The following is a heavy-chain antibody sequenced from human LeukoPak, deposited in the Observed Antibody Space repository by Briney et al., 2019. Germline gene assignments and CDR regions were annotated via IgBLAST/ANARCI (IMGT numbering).Heavy chain of an antibody. D-gene: IGHD3-10*01. V-gene: IGHV4-31*03. Sequence: SEALSLTCTVSGGSISSGGYYWSWIRQHPAKGLEWIGYIYYSGSTYYNPSLKSRITISVDTSKNQFSLKLSSVTAADTAVYYCARAVGGSGPYYYYGMDVWGQGTTVTVSS. CDR2: IYYSGST. CDR3: ARAVGGSGPYYYYGMDV. CDR1: GGSISSGGYY. J-gene: IGHJ6*02.